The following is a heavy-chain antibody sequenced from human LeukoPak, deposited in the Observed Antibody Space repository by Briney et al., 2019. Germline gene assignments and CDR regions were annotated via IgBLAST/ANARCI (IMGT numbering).Heavy chain of an antibody. CDR1: GDSISMSSYY. Sequence: PSETLSLTCTVSGDSISMSSYYWGWIRQPPGKGLEWIGSIYYSGSTYYNPSLKSRVTISVDTSKNQFSLKLSSVTAADTAVYYCARHRPPLNSYGGGRWFDPWGQGTLVTVSS. D-gene: IGHD5-18*01. CDR2: IYYSGST. J-gene: IGHJ5*02. CDR3: ARHRPPLNSYGGGRWFDP. V-gene: IGHV4-39*01.